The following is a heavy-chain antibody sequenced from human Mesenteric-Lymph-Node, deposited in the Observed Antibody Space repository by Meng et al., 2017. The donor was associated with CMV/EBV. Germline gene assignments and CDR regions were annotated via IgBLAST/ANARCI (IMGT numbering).Heavy chain of an antibody. J-gene: IGHJ4*02. CDR1: GYTFTGYY. CDR3: ARDRYSSSWPGRN. V-gene: IGHV1-2*02. Sequence: ASVKVSCKASGYTFTGYYMHWVRQAPGQGLERMGWINPNSGGTNYAQKFQGRVTMTRDTSISTAYMELSRLRSDDTAVYYCARDRYSSSWPGRNWGQGTLVTVSS. CDR2: INPNSGGT. D-gene: IGHD6-13*01.